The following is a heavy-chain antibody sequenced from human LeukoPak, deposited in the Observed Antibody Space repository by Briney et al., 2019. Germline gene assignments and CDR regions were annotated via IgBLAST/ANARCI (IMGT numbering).Heavy chain of an antibody. V-gene: IGHV3-23*01. Sequence: PGGSLRLSCAASGFTFSSYAMSWVRQAPGKGLEWVSAISGSGGSTYYADSVKGRFTISRDNSKNTLYLQMNSLRAEDTAVYYCARSVGSYFAFDIWGQGTMVTVSS. J-gene: IGHJ3*02. CDR2: ISGSGGST. CDR3: ARSVGSYFAFDI. D-gene: IGHD1-26*01. CDR1: GFTFSSYA.